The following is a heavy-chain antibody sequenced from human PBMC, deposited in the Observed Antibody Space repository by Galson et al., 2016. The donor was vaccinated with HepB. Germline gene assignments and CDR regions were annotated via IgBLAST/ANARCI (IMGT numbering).Heavy chain of an antibody. D-gene: IGHD2-15*01. J-gene: IGHJ4*02. CDR2: IIPIFGKA. CDR1: GGTFSYCA. CDR3: ASRGARSCSGGSCYECDY. Sequence: SVKVSCKASGGTFSYCAISWVRQAPGQGLEWMGGIIPIFGKADYAQKFQGRVTITADDSTSTAYMELSSLRSEDTAVYYCASRGARSCSGGSCYECDYWGQGTLVTVSS. V-gene: IGHV1-69*13.